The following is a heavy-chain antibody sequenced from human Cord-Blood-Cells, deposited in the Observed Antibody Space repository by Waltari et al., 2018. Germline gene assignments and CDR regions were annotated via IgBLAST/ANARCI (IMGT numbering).Heavy chain of an antibody. CDR2: IYYSGRT. CDR3: ARVVAATPAFDI. J-gene: IGHJ3*02. CDR1: GGSISSSSYY. Sequence: QLQLQESGPGLVKPSETRSLTCTVSGGSISSSSYYWGWIRQPPGKGLAWIGSIYYSGRTYYNPSLMSRVTISVDTSKNQFSLKLSSVTAAATAVYYCARVVAATPAFDIWGQGTMVTVSS. V-gene: IGHV4-39*07. D-gene: IGHD2-15*01.